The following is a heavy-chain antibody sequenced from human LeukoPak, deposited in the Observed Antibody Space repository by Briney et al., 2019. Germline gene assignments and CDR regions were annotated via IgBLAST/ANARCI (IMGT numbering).Heavy chain of an antibody. CDR1: GGTFSSYA. CDR2: ISAYNGNT. Sequence: ASVKVSCKASGGTFSSYAISWVRQAPGQGLEWMGWISAYNGNTNYAQKLQGRVTMTTDTSTSTAYMELRSLRSDDTAVYYCARGPPIAAAGPDAFDIWGQGAMVTVSS. D-gene: IGHD6-13*01. V-gene: IGHV1-18*01. J-gene: IGHJ3*02. CDR3: ARGPPIAAAGPDAFDI.